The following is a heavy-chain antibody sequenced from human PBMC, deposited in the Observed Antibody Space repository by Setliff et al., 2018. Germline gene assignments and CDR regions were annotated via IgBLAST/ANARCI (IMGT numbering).Heavy chain of an antibody. CDR3: VTDPPFSGWSFDS. CDR1: QFTFSRHS. V-gene: IGHV3-48*01. D-gene: IGHD6-19*01. J-gene: IGHJ4*02. Sequence: PGGSLRLSCAASQFTFSRHSMSWVRQAPGKGLEWISNLNSYGTMAWYAASVKGRFTISRDNAKNTLYLQMNSLRVEDTAVYYCVTDPPFSGWSFDSWGQGTLVTVSS. CDR2: LNSYGTMA.